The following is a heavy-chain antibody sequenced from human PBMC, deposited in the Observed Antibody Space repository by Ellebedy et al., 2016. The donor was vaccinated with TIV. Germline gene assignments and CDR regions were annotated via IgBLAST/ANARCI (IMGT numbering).Heavy chain of an antibody. CDR1: GGSFSGYY. D-gene: IGHD4-23*01. V-gene: IGHV4-59*01. Sequence: MPSETLSLTCAVYGGSFSGYYWSWIRQPPGKGLEWIGYIYYSGSTNYNPSLKSRVTISVDTSKNQFSLKLSSVTAADTAVYYCARGYGGPSRRADPYYYGMDVWGQGTTVTVSS. CDR2: IYYSGST. CDR3: ARGYGGPSRRADPYYYGMDV. J-gene: IGHJ6*02.